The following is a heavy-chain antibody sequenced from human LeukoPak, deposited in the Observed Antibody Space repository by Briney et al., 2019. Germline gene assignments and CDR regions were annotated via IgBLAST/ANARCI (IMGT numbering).Heavy chain of an antibody. CDR1: GFTFNIYG. CDR3: AKDATPINRLWDHFDS. CDR2: VGGGEDI. V-gene: IGHV3-23*01. J-gene: IGHJ4*02. D-gene: IGHD2-21*01. Sequence: GGSLRLSCAGSGFTFNIYGMSWVRQAPGKGLEWVSSVGGGEDIHYADSVKGRFTCYRDDAKNTVYLQMNSLRLEDTAIYFCAKDATPINRLWDHFDSWGQGTLVSVSS.